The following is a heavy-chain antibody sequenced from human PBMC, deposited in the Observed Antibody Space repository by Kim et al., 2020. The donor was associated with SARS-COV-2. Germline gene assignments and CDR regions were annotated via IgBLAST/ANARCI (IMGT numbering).Heavy chain of an antibody. CDR3: VKSSSGYDFWVD. Sequence: SGPTLVNPAPTLTLTCTSSGFSLSDRGVGVGWIRPPPGKALEWLAFIYWNDEKRYTPSLKTRLAITKDSSKNQVVLTMTNMDPLDRGTYYCVKSSSGYDFWVDWGQGTLVTVSS. V-gene: IGHV2-5*04. D-gene: IGHD5-12*01. J-gene: IGHJ4*02. CDR2: IYWNDEK. CDR1: GFSLSDRGVG.